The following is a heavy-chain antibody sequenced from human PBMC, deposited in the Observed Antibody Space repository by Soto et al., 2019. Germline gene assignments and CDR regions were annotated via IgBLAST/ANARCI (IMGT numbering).Heavy chain of an antibody. Sequence: PSETLSLTCSVSGVSISSGGDYWSWIRQHPGKGLEWNVYMHYSGSTYYNPSLKTRPTISIDSSKNHFSLVLTSVTAADTAVYYCARATLNYYGSGSYYKGFRIFDYWGQGTLVTVSS. D-gene: IGHD3-10*01. CDR1: GVSISSGGDY. V-gene: IGHV4-31*03. CDR3: ARATLNYYGSGSYYKGFRIFDY. J-gene: IGHJ4*02. CDR2: MHYSGST.